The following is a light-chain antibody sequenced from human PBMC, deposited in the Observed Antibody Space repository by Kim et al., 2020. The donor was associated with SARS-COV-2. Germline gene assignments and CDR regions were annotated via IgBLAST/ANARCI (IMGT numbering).Light chain of an antibody. CDR3: QQSYSSPPYT. J-gene: IGKJ2*01. Sequence: ACVGDRVTIPCRASQSMSSYLNWYQQKPGKAPKLLIYAAFSLQSGVPSRFSGSGSGTDFTLTISSLQPEDFATYYCQQSYSSPPYTFGQGTKLEIK. CDR2: AAF. CDR1: QSMSSY. V-gene: IGKV1-39*01.